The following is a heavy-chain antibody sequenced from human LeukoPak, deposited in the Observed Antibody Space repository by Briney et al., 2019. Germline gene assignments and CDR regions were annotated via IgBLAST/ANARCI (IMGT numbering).Heavy chain of an antibody. CDR2: VHLDGRT. V-gene: IGHV4-4*02. J-gene: IGHJ4*02. Sequence: SETLSLTCGVSGGSVINTDWWTWVRQPPGKGLEWIGEVHLDGRTNYNPSLESRLTMSVDVSENQVSLKLTSVTAADTAVYYCAREGGFYRPLDYSGQGTLVTVSS. CDR1: GGSVINTDW. D-gene: IGHD3-3*01. CDR3: AREGGFYRPLDY.